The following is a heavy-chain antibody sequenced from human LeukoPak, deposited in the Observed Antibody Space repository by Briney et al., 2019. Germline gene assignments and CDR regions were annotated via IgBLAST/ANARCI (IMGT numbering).Heavy chain of an antibody. Sequence: QPGGSLRLSCVASGFTISSYWMHWVRQAPGKGLVWVSRISSDGSTTNYADSVEGRFTISRDNAKNTLYLQMNSLTGEDTAVYFCARTAAGPEYWGQGTRVTVSS. CDR1: GFTISSYW. V-gene: IGHV3-74*01. J-gene: IGHJ4*02. CDR3: ARTAAGPEY. D-gene: IGHD6-19*01. CDR2: ISSDGSTT.